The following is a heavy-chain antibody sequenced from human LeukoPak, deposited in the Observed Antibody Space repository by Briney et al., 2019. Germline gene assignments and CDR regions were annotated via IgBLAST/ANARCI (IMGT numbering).Heavy chain of an antibody. CDR2: IYHTGST. CDR3: ASRKLGNDY. CDR1: GGSFSD. J-gene: IGHJ4*02. V-gene: IGHV4-59*01. D-gene: IGHD7-27*01. Sequence: SETLSLTCTISGGSFSDWSWIRQSPGKGLEWIGYIYHTGSTSYSPSLKSRVTISADTSQNQFSLKLSSVTAADTAVYYCASRKLGNDYWGQGTLVTVSS.